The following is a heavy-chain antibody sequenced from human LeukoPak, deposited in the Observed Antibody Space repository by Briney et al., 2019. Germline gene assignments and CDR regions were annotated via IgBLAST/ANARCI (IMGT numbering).Heavy chain of an antibody. Sequence: TGGSPRLSCAASGFTFSSYSMNLVRQAPGKGPEGISYISVSGGTIYYADSVKGRFTISRDNAKNSLYLQMNSLRAEDTAVYYCARDPNLQLSYGYDGYWGQGTLVTVSS. CDR1: GFTFSSYS. CDR3: ARDPNLQLSYGYDGY. V-gene: IGHV3-48*04. J-gene: IGHJ4*02. D-gene: IGHD5-18*01. CDR2: ISVSGGTI.